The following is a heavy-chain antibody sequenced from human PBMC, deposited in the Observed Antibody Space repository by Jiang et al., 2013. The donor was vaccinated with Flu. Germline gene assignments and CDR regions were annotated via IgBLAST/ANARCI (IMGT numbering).Heavy chain of an antibody. D-gene: IGHD1-26*01. J-gene: IGHJ6*02. CDR2: ISGHDGDT. V-gene: IGHV1-18*01. CDR3: ARGVRDVGSFYLYYKYDMDV. Sequence: SGAEVKKPGASVKVSCKASGYTLTSYGVNWVRQAPGQGLEWMGWISGHDGDTKTAQKFQGRVTMTTDTSTSTAYMELRSLSSDDSAVYYCARGVRDVGSFYLYYKYDMDVWGQGTAVTVSS. CDR1: GYTLTSYG.